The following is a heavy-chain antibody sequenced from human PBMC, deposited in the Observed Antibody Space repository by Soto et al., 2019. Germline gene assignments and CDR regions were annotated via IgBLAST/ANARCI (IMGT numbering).Heavy chain of an antibody. V-gene: IGHV4-31*03. CDR3: AREVSVVVAASNEYYFDY. J-gene: IGHJ4*02. CDR1: GGSIISGAYY. D-gene: IGHD2-15*01. Sequence: QVQLQESGPGLVKPSQTLSLTCTVSGGSIISGAYYWSWIRQRPGKGLEWIGYIYYSGSTHYNPSLKSRLSISVDTSKNQFSLNLSSVIAADSAVYYCAREVSVVVAASNEYYFDYWGQGTLVTVSS. CDR2: IYYSGST.